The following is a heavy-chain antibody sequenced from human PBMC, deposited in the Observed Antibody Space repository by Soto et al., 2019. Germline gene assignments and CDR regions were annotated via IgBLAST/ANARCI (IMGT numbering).Heavy chain of an antibody. D-gene: IGHD5-12*01. CDR2: IKQDGSEN. CDR1: GFTFSSYW. V-gene: IGHV3-7*03. CDR3: ARELSGSWYNWFDP. J-gene: IGHJ5*02. Sequence: GGSLRLSCAASGFTFSSYWMSWVRQAPGKGLEWVANIKQDGSENYYVDSVRGRFTISRDNAKNSLYLQMSSLRAEDTAVYYCARELSGSWYNWFDPWGQGTLVTVSS.